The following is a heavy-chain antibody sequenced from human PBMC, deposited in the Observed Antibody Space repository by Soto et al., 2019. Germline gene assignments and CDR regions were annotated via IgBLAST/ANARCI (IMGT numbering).Heavy chain of an antibody. CDR3: AKFELLWFGELLYRSSHYGMDV. CDR1: GFTFSSYA. J-gene: IGHJ6*02. Sequence: GGSLRLSCAASGFTFSSYAMSWVRQAPGKGLEWVSAISGSGGSTYYADSVKGRFTISRDNSKNTLYLQMNSLRAEDTAVYYCAKFELLWFGELLYRSSHYGMDVWGQGTTVTVSS. D-gene: IGHD3-10*01. V-gene: IGHV3-23*01. CDR2: ISGSGGST.